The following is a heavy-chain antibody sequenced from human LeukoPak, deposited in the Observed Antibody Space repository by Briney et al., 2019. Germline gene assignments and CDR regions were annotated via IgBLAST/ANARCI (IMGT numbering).Heavy chain of an antibody. J-gene: IGHJ4*02. CDR2: ISGSGNST. Sequence: PGGSLRLSCAASGFTFSSYGMSWVRQPPGKGLEWVSAISGSGNSTYYADSVKGRFTISRDNSKNTLYLQMNSLRAEDTAVYYCAKDLGYGSGSYSPDYWGQGTLVTVSS. CDR3: AKDLGYGSGSYSPDY. D-gene: IGHD3-10*01. V-gene: IGHV3-23*01. CDR1: GFTFSSYG.